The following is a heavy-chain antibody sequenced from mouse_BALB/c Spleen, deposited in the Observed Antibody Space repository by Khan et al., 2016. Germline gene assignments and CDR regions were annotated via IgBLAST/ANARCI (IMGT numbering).Heavy chain of an antibody. Sequence: EVQLVESGGGLVQPGGSLRLSCATSGFIFTDYYMSWVRQPPGKALEWLGFIRNRANGYTTEYSPSVRGRFTIPRDNSQSFVYLQMNPLRTEDSATYYCATHHYDDYTMDHWGQGTSVTVSS. CDR1: GFIFTDYY. J-gene: IGHJ4*01. CDR3: ATHHYDDYTMDH. V-gene: IGHV7-3*02. D-gene: IGHD1-2*01. CDR2: IRNRANGYTT.